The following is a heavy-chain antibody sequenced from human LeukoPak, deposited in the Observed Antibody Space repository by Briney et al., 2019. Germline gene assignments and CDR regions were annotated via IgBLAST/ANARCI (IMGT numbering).Heavy chain of an antibody. Sequence: SETLSLTCAVYGGSFSGYYWSWIRQPPGKGLEWIGEINHSGSTNYNPSLKSRVTISVDTSKNQFSLKLSSVTAADTAVYYCARLPRSIVGATNFDYWGQGTLVTVSS. J-gene: IGHJ4*02. CDR2: INHSGST. CDR1: GGSFSGYY. D-gene: IGHD1-26*01. CDR3: ARLPRSIVGATNFDY. V-gene: IGHV4-34*01.